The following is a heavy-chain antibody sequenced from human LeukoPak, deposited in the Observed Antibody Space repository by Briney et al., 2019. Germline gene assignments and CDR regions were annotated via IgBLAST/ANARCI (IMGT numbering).Heavy chain of an antibody. V-gene: IGHV3-21*01. D-gene: IGHD1-26*01. Sequence: PGGSLRLSCAASGFTFSSYSMNWVRQAPGKGLERVSSISSSSSYIYYADSVKGRFTISRDNSKDTLYLQMNSLRAEDTALYYCAKEITYDGRYYVYFHHWGQGTLVTVSS. CDR3: AKEITYDGRYYVYFHH. CDR2: ISSSSSYI. J-gene: IGHJ1*01. CDR1: GFTFSSYS.